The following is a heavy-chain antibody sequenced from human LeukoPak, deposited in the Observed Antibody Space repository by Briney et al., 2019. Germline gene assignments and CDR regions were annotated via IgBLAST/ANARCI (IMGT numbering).Heavy chain of an antibody. CDR1: GGSFSGYY. Sequence: KPSETLSLTCAVYGGSFSGYYWSWIRQPPGKGLEWVGEINHSGSTNYNPSLKSRVTISVDTSKNQFSLKLSSVTAADTAVYYCARKTAPFRAAASGWFDPWGQGTLVTVSS. J-gene: IGHJ5*02. CDR3: ARKTAPFRAAASGWFDP. D-gene: IGHD6-13*01. V-gene: IGHV4-34*01. CDR2: INHSGST.